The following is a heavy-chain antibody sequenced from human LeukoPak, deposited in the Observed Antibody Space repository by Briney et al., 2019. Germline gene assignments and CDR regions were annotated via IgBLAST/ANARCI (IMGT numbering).Heavy chain of an antibody. CDR2: IYPGDSDT. CDR3: ARHFPIFGVYYFDY. D-gene: IGHD3-3*01. V-gene: IGHV5-51*01. CDR1: GYSFTSYW. Sequence: GESLKISCKGSGYSFTSYWIGWVRQMPGKGLEWMGIIYPGDSDTRYSPSFRGQVTTSADKSISTAYLQWSSLKASDTAMYYCARHFPIFGVYYFDYWGAGALVTVSS. J-gene: IGHJ4*02.